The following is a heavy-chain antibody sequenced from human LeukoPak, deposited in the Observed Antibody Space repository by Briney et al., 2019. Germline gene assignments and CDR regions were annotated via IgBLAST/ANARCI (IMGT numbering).Heavy chain of an antibody. Sequence: KSSETLSLTCAVYGGSFSGYYSSWIRQPPGKGLEWIGEINHSGSTNYNPSLKSRFTISVDTSKNQFSLKLCSVTAADTAVYYCARSNQGQFAVAGLLVHWGQGTLVTVSS. CDR2: INHSGST. CDR1: GGSFSGYY. D-gene: IGHD6-19*01. V-gene: IGHV4-34*01. CDR3: ARSNQGQFAVAGLLVH. J-gene: IGHJ4*02.